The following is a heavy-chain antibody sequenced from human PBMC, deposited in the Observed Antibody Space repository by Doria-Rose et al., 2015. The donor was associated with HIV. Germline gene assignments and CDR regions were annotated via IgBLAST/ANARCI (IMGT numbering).Heavy chain of an antibody. CDR3: ARIKSSRWYHKYYFDF. Sequence: QVTLKESGPVLVKPTETLTLTCTVSGVSLSSPGMGVSWIRQPPGKALEWLANIFSDDESSYKTSLKSRLTISRGTSKSQVVLTMTDMDPVDTATYYCARIKSSRWYHKYYFDFWGQGPLVIVSA. J-gene: IGHJ4*02. D-gene: IGHD6-13*01. V-gene: IGHV2-26*01. CDR2: IFSDDES. CDR1: GVSLSSPGMG.